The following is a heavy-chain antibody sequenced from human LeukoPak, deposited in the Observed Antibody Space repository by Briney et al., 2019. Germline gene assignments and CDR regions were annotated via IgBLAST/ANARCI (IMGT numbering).Heavy chain of an antibody. CDR1: GGSISSSSYY. D-gene: IGHD3-10*01. J-gene: IGHJ4*02. CDR2: IYYSGST. Sequence: SETLSLTCTVSGGSISSSSYYWGWIRQPPGKGLEWIGSIYYSGSTYYNPSLKSRVTISVDTSKNQFSLKLSSVTAADTAVYYCARLGDYYGSGSYQDYWGQGTLVTVPS. CDR3: ARLGDYYGSGSYQDY. V-gene: IGHV4-39*01.